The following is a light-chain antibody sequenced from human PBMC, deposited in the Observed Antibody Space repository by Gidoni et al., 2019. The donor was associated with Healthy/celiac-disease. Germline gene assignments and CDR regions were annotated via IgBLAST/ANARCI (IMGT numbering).Light chain of an antibody. V-gene: IGKV1-33*01. Sequence: DIQMTKSPSSLSASVGDRVTITCQASQNISNYLNWYQQKPGKAPKLLIYDASNLETGVPSRFSGSGSGTDFTFTISSLQPEDSATYYCQQYDNLLALTFGGGTKVEIK. CDR2: DAS. CDR3: QQYDNLLALT. J-gene: IGKJ4*01. CDR1: QNISNY.